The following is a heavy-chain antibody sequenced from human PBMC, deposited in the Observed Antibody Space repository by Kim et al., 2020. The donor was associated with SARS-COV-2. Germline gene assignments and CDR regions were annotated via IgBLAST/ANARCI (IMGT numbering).Heavy chain of an antibody. D-gene: IGHD5-18*01. CDR2: INHSGST. Sequence: SETLSLTCAVYGGSFSGYYWSWIRQPPGKGLEWIGEINHSGSTNYNPSLKSRVTISVDTSKNQFSLKLSSVTAADTAVYYCARTRYSYGHGAFDYWGQG. CDR1: GGSFSGYY. J-gene: IGHJ4*02. CDR3: ARTRYSYGHGAFDY. V-gene: IGHV4-34*01.